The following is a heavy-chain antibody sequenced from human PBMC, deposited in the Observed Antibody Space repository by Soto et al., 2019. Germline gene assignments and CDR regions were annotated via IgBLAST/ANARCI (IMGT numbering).Heavy chain of an antibody. CDR3: ARVTPVQYYYDGMDV. CDR1: GFTFSSYG. J-gene: IGHJ6*02. Sequence: QVQLVESGEGVVQPGRSLRLSCAASGFTFSSYGMHWVRQAPGKGLEWVAVIWYDGSNKYYADSVKGRFTISRDNSKNTLYLQMNSLRAEDTAVYYCARVTPVQYYYDGMDVWGQGTTVTVSS. V-gene: IGHV3-33*01. D-gene: IGHD1-1*01. CDR2: IWYDGSNK.